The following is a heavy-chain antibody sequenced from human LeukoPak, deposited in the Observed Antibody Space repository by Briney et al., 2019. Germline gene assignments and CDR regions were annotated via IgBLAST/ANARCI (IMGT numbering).Heavy chain of an antibody. CDR1: GFTFNSYE. Sequence: GGSLRLSCAASGFTFNSYEMIWVRQAPGKGLEWISYINPSGSIIYDADSVKGRFTISRDNAKNSLYLQMNSLRVEDTAVYSCAREATGGGYNFDYWGQGVLVTVSS. V-gene: IGHV3-48*03. CDR3: AREATGGGYNFDY. J-gene: IGHJ4*02. CDR2: INPSGSII. D-gene: IGHD5-24*01.